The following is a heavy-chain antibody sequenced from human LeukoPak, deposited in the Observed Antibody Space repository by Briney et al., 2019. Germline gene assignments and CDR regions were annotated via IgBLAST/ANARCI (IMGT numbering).Heavy chain of an antibody. V-gene: IGHV3-23*01. D-gene: IGHD3-3*01. CDR3: AKDPVEWLFAAFDI. CDR1: GFTFSSYA. Sequence: PGAFLSLSCAASGFTFSSYAMSWVRLAAGKRLEWVSAISGSGGSTYYADSVKGRFTISRDNSKNTLYLQMSSLRAEDTAVYYCAKDPVEWLFAAFDIWGQGTMVTVSS. J-gene: IGHJ3*02. CDR2: ISGSGGST.